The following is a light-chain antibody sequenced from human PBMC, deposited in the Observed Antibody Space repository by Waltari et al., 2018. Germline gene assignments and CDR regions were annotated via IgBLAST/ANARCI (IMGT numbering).Light chain of an antibody. V-gene: IGLV2-14*03. CDR1: SSDVGSSNY. CDR2: DVT. Sequence: QSALTQPASVSGSPGQSITISCSGTSSDVGSSNYVSWYQQHPGKAPKLVIHDVTNRSAGTSDRFSGAKSGNTASLSSAGRQGEDEADYYCTAYTGGRARYVFGTGTKVTVL. J-gene: IGLJ1*01. CDR3: TAYTGGRARYV.